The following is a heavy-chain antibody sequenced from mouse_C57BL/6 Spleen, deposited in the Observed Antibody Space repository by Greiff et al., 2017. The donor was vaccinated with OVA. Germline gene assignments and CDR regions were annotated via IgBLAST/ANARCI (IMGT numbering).Heavy chain of an antibody. V-gene: IGHV1-54*01. Sequence: VQLQQSGAELVRPGTSVKVSCKASGYAFTNYLIEWVKQRPGQGLEWIGVINPGSGGTNYNEKFKGKATLTADKSSSTAYMQLSSLTSEDSAVYFCARSPRSFITTEGVYWGQGTSVTVSS. CDR2: INPGSGGT. CDR1: GYAFTNYL. J-gene: IGHJ4*01. D-gene: IGHD1-1*01. CDR3: ARSPRSFITTEGVY.